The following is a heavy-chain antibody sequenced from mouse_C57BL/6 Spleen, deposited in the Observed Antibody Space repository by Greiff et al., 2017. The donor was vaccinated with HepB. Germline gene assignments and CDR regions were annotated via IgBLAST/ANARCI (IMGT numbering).Heavy chain of an antibody. CDR3: ARSSYYYGSSPFAY. D-gene: IGHD1-1*01. CDR2: IYPGSGST. CDR1: GYTFTSYW. J-gene: IGHJ3*01. V-gene: IGHV1-55*01. Sequence: QVQLQQPGAELVKPGASVKMSCKASGYTFTSYWITWVKQRPGQGLEWIGDIYPGSGSTNYNEKFKSKATLTVDTSSSTAYMQLSSLTSEDSAVYYCARSSYYYGSSPFAYWGPGTLVTVSA.